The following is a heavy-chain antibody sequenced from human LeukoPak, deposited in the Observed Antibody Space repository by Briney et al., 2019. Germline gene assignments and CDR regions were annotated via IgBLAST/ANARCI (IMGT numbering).Heavy chain of an antibody. J-gene: IGHJ4*02. D-gene: IGHD6-13*01. Sequence: GASVKVSCKASGYTFTGYYMHWVRQAPGQGLEWMGRINPNSGGTDYAQKFQGRVTMTRDTSISTAYMELSRLRSDDTAVYYCARGGGGPAAALDYWGQGTLVTVSS. V-gene: IGHV1-2*06. CDR2: INPNSGGT. CDR1: GYTFTGYY. CDR3: ARGGGGPAAALDY.